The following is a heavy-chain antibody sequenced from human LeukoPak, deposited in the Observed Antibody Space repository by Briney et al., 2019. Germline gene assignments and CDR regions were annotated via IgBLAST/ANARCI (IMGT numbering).Heavy chain of an antibody. J-gene: IGHJ5*02. CDR3: ASDQGREYSGYDPFDR. Sequence: GGSLRLSCAASGFTFSTSWMHWVRQAPGKGLVWVSGIKGDGTSTTYKDSVKGRFTISRDNAMNTLYLQMNSLRAEDTAVYYCASDQGREYSGYDPFDRWGQGTLVTVSA. CDR1: GFTFSTSW. D-gene: IGHD5-12*01. CDR2: IKGDGTST. V-gene: IGHV3-74*01.